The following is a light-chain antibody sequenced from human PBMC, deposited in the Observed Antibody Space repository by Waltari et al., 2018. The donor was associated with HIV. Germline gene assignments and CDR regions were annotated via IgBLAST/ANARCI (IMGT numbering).Light chain of an antibody. Sequence: DIQVPQSPSSLSASVGDRVTIICRPSQNIRNYLNWYQQKPGKAPNLLIYAASSLQSGVPSRFRGSGSGTDFTLTISSLQPEDFATYYCQHSYTTPWTFGQGTKVEIK. CDR1: QNIRNY. J-gene: IGKJ1*01. CDR3: QHSYTTPWT. V-gene: IGKV1-39*01. CDR2: AAS.